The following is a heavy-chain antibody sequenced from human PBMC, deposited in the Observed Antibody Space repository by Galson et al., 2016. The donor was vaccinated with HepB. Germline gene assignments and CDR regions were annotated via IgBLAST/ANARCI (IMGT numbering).Heavy chain of an antibody. D-gene: IGHD2-21*02. J-gene: IGHJ3*01. CDR2: IYPGDSDT. CDR3: AMPFRTQVTSAPNHAFDV. Sequence: QSGAEVKKSGESLKIACKGSGYSFSRYWIGWVRQMPGKGLEWMGSIYPGDSDTAYSPSFQGQVTISADRSIRTAYLQWNSLKSSDTGIYYCAMPFRTQVTSAPNHAFDVWGQGTVVTVSS. V-gene: IGHV5-51*01. CDR1: GYSFSRYW.